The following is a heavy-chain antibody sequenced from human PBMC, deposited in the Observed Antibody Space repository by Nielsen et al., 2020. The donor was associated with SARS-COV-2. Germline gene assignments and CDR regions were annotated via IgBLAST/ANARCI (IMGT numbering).Heavy chain of an antibody. CDR1: GYTFTGYY. J-gene: IGHJ6*02. CDR3: ASAPAHYYYYGMDV. Sequence: ASVKVSCKASGYTFTGYYMHWVRQAPGQGLEWMGWINPNSGGTNYAQKFQGWVTMTRDTSISTAYMELSRLRSDDPAVYYCASAPAHYYYYGMDVWGQGTTVTVSS. CDR2: INPNSGGT. V-gene: IGHV1-2*04.